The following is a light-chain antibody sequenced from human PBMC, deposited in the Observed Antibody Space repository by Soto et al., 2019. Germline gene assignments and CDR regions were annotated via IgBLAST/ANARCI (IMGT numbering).Light chain of an antibody. CDR3: XXXXXXPQN. Sequence: DIVMTQSPDSLAVSLGERATINCKSSQSILYRPNNKNYLAWYQQKPGQPPKLLIYWASTRESGVPDRFSGSGSGTDFTLTISSLQXXXXXXXXXXXXXXXPQNXGQGTKVEIK. V-gene: IGKV4-1*01. CDR2: WAS. J-gene: IGKJ1*01. CDR1: QSILYRPNNKNY.